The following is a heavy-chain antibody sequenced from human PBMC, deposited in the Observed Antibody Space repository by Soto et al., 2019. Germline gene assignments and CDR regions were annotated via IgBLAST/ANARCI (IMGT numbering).Heavy chain of an antibody. D-gene: IGHD3-10*01. CDR3: ARDRSLWFGELLYANWFDP. CDR2: IYYSGST. V-gene: IGHV4-59*01. CDR1: GGSISSYY. J-gene: IGHJ5*02. Sequence: SETRSLTCTVSGGSISSYYWSWIRQPPGKGLEWIGYIYYSGSTNYNPSLKSRVTISVDTSKNQFSLKLSSVTAADTAVYYCARDRSLWFGELLYANWFDPWGQGTLVTVSS.